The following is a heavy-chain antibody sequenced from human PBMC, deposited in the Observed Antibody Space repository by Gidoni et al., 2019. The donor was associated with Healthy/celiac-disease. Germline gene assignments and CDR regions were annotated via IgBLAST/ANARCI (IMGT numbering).Heavy chain of an antibody. D-gene: IGHD5-18*01. Sequence: VQLVVSGGVLVQPGGSLRLSCADSGSTFSCYWMTWVRQATGKGRAGVANIKQDGSEKYYVDSVKGRFSIARDNAKNSLYLQMNSLRAEDTAVDYCARDKSEEAMVKNYYYYYMDVWGKGTTVTVSS. CDR2: IKQDGSEK. CDR1: GSTFSCYW. CDR3: ARDKSEEAMVKNYYYYYMDV. V-gene: IGHV3-7*03. J-gene: IGHJ6*03.